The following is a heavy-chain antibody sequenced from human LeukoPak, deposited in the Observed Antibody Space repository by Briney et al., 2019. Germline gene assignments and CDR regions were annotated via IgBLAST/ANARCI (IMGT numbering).Heavy chain of an antibody. CDR3: ARLASLVAAAAHY. CDR2: ISGYNGNT. D-gene: IGHD6-13*01. V-gene: IGHV1-18*01. J-gene: IGHJ4*02. Sequence: ASVKVSCKASGGTFSSYAISWVRQAPGQGLEWMGWISGYNGNTNYAQKVQGRVTMTTDTSSSTAYMEVRSLRSDDTAVYYCARLASLVAAAAHYWGQGTLVTVSS. CDR1: GGTFSSYA.